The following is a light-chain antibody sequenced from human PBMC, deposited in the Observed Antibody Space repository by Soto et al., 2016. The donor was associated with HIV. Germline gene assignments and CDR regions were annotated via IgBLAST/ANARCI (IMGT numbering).Light chain of an antibody. CDR3: QHSYNTRE. J-gene: IGKJ4*02. CDR2: AAS. CDR1: QSITTY. Sequence: DIQMTQSPSSLSASVGDRVTITCRTSQSITTYLNWYQQKPGKAPNLLIYAASSLQSGVPSRFSGSGSGTDFTLTINSLQPEDFATYYCQHSYNTREFGGGTKVEIK. V-gene: IGKV1-39*01.